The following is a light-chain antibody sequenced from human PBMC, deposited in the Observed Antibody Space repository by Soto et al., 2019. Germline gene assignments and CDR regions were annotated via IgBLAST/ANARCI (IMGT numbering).Light chain of an antibody. CDR1: QSIRTY. CDR2: DAS. J-gene: IGKJ2*01. CDR3: QQRSNWPPT. Sequence: EVVLTQSPATLSLSPGERATLSCRASQSIRTYLAWSQQKPGRSPRLLISDASNRATGIPARFSGSGTGTDFTLTISSLEPEDFVVYYCQQRSNWPPTFGQGTKVDIK. V-gene: IGKV3-11*01.